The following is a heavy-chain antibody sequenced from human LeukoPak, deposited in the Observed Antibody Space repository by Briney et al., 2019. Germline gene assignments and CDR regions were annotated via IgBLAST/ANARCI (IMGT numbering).Heavy chain of an antibody. CDR3: ARVRFDP. Sequence: GGSLRLSCAASGFTVSSNYMSWVRQAPGKGLEWVAVIWYDGSNKYYADSVKGRFTISRDNSKNTLYLQMNSLRAEDTAVYYCARVRFDPWGQGTLVTVSS. CDR2: IWYDGSNK. CDR1: GFTVSSNY. J-gene: IGHJ5*02. V-gene: IGHV3-33*08.